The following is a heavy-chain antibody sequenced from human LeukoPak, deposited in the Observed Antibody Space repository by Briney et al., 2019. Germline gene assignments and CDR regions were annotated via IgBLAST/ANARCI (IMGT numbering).Heavy chain of an antibody. CDR2: IYHSGST. V-gene: IGHV4-38-2*02. CDR3: ARGRYGTVSRGWFDP. Sequence: SETLSLTCTVSGYSISSGYYWGWIRQPPGKGLEWIGSIYHSGSTYYNPSLKSRVAISVDTSKNQFSLKLSSVTAADTAVYYCARGRYGTVSRGWFDPWGQGTLVTVSS. D-gene: IGHD1-1*01. J-gene: IGHJ5*02. CDR1: GYSISSGYY.